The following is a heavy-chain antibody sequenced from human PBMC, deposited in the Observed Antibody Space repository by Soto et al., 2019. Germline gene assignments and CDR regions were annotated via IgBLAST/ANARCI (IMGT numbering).Heavy chain of an antibody. CDR3: AKDRADCAGFCPDAFDI. CDR1: GFTFSSYA. V-gene: IGHV3-23*04. CDR2: ISGSGGST. Sequence: EVQLVESGGGLVQPGGSLRLSCAASGFTFSSYAMSWVRQAPGKGLEWVSAISGSGGSTYYADSVKGRFTISRDNSKNTLYLQMNSLRAEDTAVYYCAKDRADCAGFCPDAFDIWGQVTMVTVSS. D-gene: IGHD2-21*01. J-gene: IGHJ3*02.